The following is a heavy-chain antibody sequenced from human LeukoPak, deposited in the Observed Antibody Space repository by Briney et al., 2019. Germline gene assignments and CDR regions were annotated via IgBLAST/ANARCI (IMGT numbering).Heavy chain of an antibody. V-gene: IGHV1-2*02. Sequence: ASVKVSCKASGYTFTGYYMHWVRQAPGQGLEWMGWINPNSCGTNYAQNFQGRVTMTRDTSISTAYMEMSRLRSDDTAVYYCARGDDSGGNSVWGQGTLVTVSS. D-gene: IGHD4-23*01. J-gene: IGHJ4*02. CDR3: ARGDDSGGNSV. CDR2: INPNSCGT. CDR1: GYTFTGYY.